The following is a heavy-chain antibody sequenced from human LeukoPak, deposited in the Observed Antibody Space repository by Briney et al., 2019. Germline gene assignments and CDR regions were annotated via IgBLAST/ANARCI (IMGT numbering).Heavy chain of an antibody. Sequence: GGSLRLSCAAFSXDVMSWVRQAPGKGLELVSSISNIGGSTYYADSVKGRFTISRDNSKNTVSLQMNSLRAEDTAVYYCTTGPNLYYFDYWGQGTLVTVSS. CDR3: TTGPNLYYFDY. CDR2: ISNIGGST. CDR1: SXDV. J-gene: IGHJ4*02. V-gene: IGHV3-23*01.